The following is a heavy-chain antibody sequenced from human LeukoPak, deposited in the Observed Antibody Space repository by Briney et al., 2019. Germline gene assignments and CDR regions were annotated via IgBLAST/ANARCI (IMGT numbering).Heavy chain of an antibody. D-gene: IGHD3-22*01. Sequence: ASVKVSCKASGYTFAGYFIHWVRQAPGQGLEWMGWINPNSAGTNYAHKFQGRVTMTRDTSISTAYMELSRLRSDDTAVYYCARDERYDSSGYPFDYWGQGTLVTVSS. V-gene: IGHV1-2*02. CDR2: INPNSAGT. J-gene: IGHJ4*02. CDR3: ARDERYDSSGYPFDY. CDR1: GYTFAGYF.